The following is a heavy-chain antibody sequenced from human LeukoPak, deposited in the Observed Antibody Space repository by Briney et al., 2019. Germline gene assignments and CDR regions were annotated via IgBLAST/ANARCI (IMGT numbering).Heavy chain of an antibody. V-gene: IGHV4-34*01. Sequence: PSETLSLTCAVYGGSFSGYYWGWIRQPPGKGLEWIGEINHSGSTNYNPSLKSRVTISVDTSKNQFSLKLSSVTAADTAVYYCASTGNWFDPWGQGTLVTVSS. D-gene: IGHD4-17*01. CDR1: GGSFSGYY. CDR2: INHSGST. CDR3: ASTGNWFDP. J-gene: IGHJ5*02.